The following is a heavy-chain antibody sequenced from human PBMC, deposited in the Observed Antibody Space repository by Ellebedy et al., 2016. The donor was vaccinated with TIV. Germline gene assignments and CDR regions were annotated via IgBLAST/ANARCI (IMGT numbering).Heavy chain of an antibody. CDR2: ISNSGDTT. J-gene: IGHJ4*02. Sequence: GESLKISCAASGFAFSSFAMHWVRQAPGKGLEWVSVISNSGDTTYADYVKGRFTISRDNSKDTLFLQMNSLRAGDTGVYYCAKLAGISSWYAEYWGQGTLVTVSS. CDR3: AKLAGISSWYAEY. CDR1: GFAFSSFA. D-gene: IGHD6-13*01. V-gene: IGHV3-23*01.